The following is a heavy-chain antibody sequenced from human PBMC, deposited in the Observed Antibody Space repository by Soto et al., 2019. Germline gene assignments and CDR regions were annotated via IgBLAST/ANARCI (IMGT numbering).Heavy chain of an antibody. V-gene: IGHV3-66*01. Sequence: EEQLVESGGDLVQPGGSLRLSCAASGFTVSNNYMSWVRQAPGKGLEWVSLICSGGSTYYAHSVKGRFTISRDSSKNTLYLQMNSLRAEDTAMYYCAAYSHKGYWGQGTLVTVSS. CDR3: AAYSHKGY. CDR1: GFTVSNNY. D-gene: IGHD3-16*01. J-gene: IGHJ4*02. CDR2: ICSGGST.